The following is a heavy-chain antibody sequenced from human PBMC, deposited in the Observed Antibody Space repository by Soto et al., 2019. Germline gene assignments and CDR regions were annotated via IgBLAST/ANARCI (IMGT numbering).Heavy chain of an antibody. V-gene: IGHV1-8*01. CDR3: ARGGRDGNYLFNWFDP. D-gene: IGHD1-26*01. Sequence: QVQLVQSGAEVKKPGASVTVSCKASGYTFTSHDINWVRQAPGQGLEWGGWMKPNSGNTGYAERFHGRVSMTWNTSETTAYMELTGLTSEDTAVYYCARGGRDGNYLFNWFDPWGQGTLVTVSS. CDR1: GYTFTSHD. CDR2: MKPNSGNT. J-gene: IGHJ5*02.